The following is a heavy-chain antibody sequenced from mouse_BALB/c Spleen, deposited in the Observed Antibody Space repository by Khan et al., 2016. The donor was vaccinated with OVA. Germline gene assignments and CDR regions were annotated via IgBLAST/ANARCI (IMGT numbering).Heavy chain of an antibody. CDR2: ISYSGST. Sequence: VQLQQPGPGLVKPSQSLSLTCTVTGYSITSGYGWNWIRQFPGNKLEWMGYISYSGSTNYNPSLKSRISITRDTSQNQFFLQLNSVTTEDTATYYRARTARIKYWGQGTTLTVSS. V-gene: IGHV3-2*02. CDR3: ARTARIKY. D-gene: IGHD1-2*01. J-gene: IGHJ2*01. CDR1: GYSITSGYG.